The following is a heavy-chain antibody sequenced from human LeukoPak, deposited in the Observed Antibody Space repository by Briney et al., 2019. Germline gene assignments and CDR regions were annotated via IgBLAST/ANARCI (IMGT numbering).Heavy chain of an antibody. CDR3: ARDIGGSYTAIDY. Sequence: GGSLRLSCAASGFTFSSYSLNWVRQAPGKGLEWVSFISSSSAHINYADSVKGRFTISRDNPRNSLYLQMNSLRAEDTAVYYCARDIGGSYTAIDYWGQGTLVTVSS. CDR1: GFTFSSYS. J-gene: IGHJ4*02. CDR2: ISSSSAHI. D-gene: IGHD1-26*01. V-gene: IGHV3-21*01.